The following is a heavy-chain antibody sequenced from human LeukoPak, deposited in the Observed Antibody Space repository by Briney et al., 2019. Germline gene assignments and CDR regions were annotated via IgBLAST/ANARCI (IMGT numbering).Heavy chain of an antibody. CDR3: AKDGAWLRFDD. J-gene: IGHJ4*02. Sequence: PGGSLRLSCAASGFTFSSYAMHWVRQAPGKGLEWVAVISYDGSNKKYADSVKGRFTISRDDSKNTLYLQMKNLRAEDTAVYYCAKDGAWLRFDDWGQGILATVSS. V-gene: IGHV3-30*04. CDR1: GFTFSSYA. CDR2: ISYDGSNK. D-gene: IGHD5-12*01.